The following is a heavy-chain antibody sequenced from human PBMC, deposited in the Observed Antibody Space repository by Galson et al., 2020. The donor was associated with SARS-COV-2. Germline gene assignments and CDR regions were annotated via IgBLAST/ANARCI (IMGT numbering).Heavy chain of an antibody. CDR3: ARLGLDLTYYDYVWGSYRFNYFDY. CDR2: IYYSGST. Sequence: SETLSLTCTVSGGSISSSSYYWGWIRQPPGKGLEWIGSIYYSGSTYYNPSLKSRVTISVDTSKNQFSLKLSSVTAADTAVYYCARLGLDLTYYDYVWGSYRFNYFDYWGQGTLVTVSS. CDR1: GGSISSSSYY. V-gene: IGHV4-39*01. D-gene: IGHD3-16*02. J-gene: IGHJ4*02.